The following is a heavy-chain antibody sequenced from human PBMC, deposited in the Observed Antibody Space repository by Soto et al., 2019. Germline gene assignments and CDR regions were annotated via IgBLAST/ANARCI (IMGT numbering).Heavy chain of an antibody. Sequence: SETLSLTCTVSGGSISSSSYYWGWIRQPPGKGLEWIGSIYYSGSTYYNPSLKSRVTISVDTSKNQFSLKLSSVTAADTAVYYCARPRRGYDFWSGPLYGMDVWGQGTTVTVSS. CDR2: IYYSGST. D-gene: IGHD3-3*01. J-gene: IGHJ6*02. CDR3: ARPRRGYDFWSGPLYGMDV. V-gene: IGHV4-39*01. CDR1: GGSISSSSYY.